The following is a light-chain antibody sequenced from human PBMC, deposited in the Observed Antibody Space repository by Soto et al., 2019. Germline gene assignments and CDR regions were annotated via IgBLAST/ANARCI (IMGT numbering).Light chain of an antibody. J-gene: IGLJ7*01. CDR3: RSYPGTNNFLL. Sequence: QSVLTQPPSASGSPGQSVTISCTGTNTDIGGHKYVSWYQHHPGKAPKLLIYEVSERPSGVPDRFSGSKSGNAASLTVSGLQADDEAMYYCRSYPGTNNFLLFGGGTRLTVL. CDR2: EVS. V-gene: IGLV2-8*01. CDR1: NTDIGGHKY.